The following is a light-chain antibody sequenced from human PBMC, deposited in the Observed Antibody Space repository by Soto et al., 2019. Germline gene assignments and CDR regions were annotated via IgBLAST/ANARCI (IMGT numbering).Light chain of an antibody. J-gene: IGKJ1*01. CDR1: QSFSGSY. CDR3: QHYGSSRT. V-gene: IGKV3-20*01. Sequence: IVLTQSPGTLSLSPGERATLSCRASQSFSGSYLAWYQQKAGQAPRLLIYDASFRATGIPDRFSGSESGTEFTLTISRLEPEDFAVYYCQHYGSSRTFGQGTKVDIK. CDR2: DAS.